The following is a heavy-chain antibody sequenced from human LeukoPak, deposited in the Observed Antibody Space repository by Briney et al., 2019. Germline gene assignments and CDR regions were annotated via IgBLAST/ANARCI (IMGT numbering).Heavy chain of an antibody. J-gene: IGHJ4*02. V-gene: IGHV2-70*11. Sequence: SGPALVKPTQTLTLTCTFSGFSLSTSGMCVSWIRQPPGKALEWLARTDWDDDKYYSTSLKTRLTISKDTSKNQVVLTTTNMDPVDTATYYCARSYCSGGSCYGSFDYWGQGTLVTVSS. CDR3: ARSYCSGGSCYGSFDY. CDR2: TDWDDDK. D-gene: IGHD2-15*01. CDR1: GFSLSTSGMC.